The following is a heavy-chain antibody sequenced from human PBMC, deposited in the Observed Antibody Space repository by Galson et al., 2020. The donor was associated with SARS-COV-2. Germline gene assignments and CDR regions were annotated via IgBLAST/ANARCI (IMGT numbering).Heavy chain of an antibody. D-gene: IGHD2-21*01. Sequence: GGSLRLSCAASGFTFSSYSMNWVRQAPGKGLEWVSYISSSSSTIYYADSVKGRFTISRDNAKNSLYLQMNSLRAEDTAVYYCARAPPGDGFDPWGQGTLVTVSS. CDR1: GFTFSSYS. V-gene: IGHV3-48*01. CDR2: ISSSSSTI. CDR3: ARAPPGDGFDP. J-gene: IGHJ5*02.